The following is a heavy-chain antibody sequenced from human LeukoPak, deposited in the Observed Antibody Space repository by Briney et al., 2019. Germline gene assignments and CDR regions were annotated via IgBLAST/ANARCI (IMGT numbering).Heavy chain of an antibody. V-gene: IGHV1-2*02. CDR3: ARRHLRMRSYDY. CDR1: GYIFSDYY. Sequence: ASVKVSCKASGYIFSDYYINWVRQVPGQGLEWMGWINPKSCGTKYSQNFQGRVTMTRDTSISTVYMELSRLTSADTAVYYCARRHLRMRSYDYWGQGPLVIVSS. D-gene: IGHD5-24*01. J-gene: IGHJ4*02. CDR2: INPKSCGT.